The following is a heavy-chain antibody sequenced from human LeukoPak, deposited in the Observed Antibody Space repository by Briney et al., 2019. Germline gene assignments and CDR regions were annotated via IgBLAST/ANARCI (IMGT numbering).Heavy chain of an antibody. Sequence: GGSLRLSCAASGFTFDDYAMHWVRQAPGKGLEWVSGISWNSGSIGYTDSVKGRFTISRDNAKNSLYLQMNSPRAEDTALYYCAKDTTPYYYGSGSYLADYWGQGTLVTVSS. CDR2: ISWNSGSI. J-gene: IGHJ4*02. D-gene: IGHD3-10*01. CDR1: GFTFDDYA. V-gene: IGHV3-9*01. CDR3: AKDTTPYYYGSGSYLADY.